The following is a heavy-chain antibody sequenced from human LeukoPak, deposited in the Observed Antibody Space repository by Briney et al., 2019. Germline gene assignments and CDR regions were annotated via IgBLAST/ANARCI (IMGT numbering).Heavy chain of an antibody. D-gene: IGHD4/OR15-4a*01. CDR1: GGSISSYH. J-gene: IGHJ4*02. Sequence: PSETLSLTCTVSGGSISSYHWSWFRQAPGKGLEWIGYIYDSGSTNFNPSLKSRVTISVDTSKNQFSLKLSSVTAADTAVYYCAGGDANVNMVPTLSPFNYWAREPWSPSPQ. V-gene: IGHV4-59*01. CDR3: AGGDANVNMVPTLSPFNY. CDR2: IYDSGST.